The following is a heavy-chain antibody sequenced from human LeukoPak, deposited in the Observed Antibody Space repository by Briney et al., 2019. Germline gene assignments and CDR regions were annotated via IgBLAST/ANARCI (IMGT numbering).Heavy chain of an antibody. CDR1: GDTFSSYA. CDR2: IIPIFGTA. CDR3: ARVSPADFWSGYYRNYFDY. D-gene: IGHD3-3*01. V-gene: IGHV1-69*13. Sequence: SVKVSCKASGDTFSSYAISWVRQAPGQGLEWMGGIIPIFGTANYAQKFQGRVTITADESTSTAYMELSSLRSEDTAVYYCARVSPADFWSGYYRNYFDYWGQGTLVTVSS. J-gene: IGHJ4*02.